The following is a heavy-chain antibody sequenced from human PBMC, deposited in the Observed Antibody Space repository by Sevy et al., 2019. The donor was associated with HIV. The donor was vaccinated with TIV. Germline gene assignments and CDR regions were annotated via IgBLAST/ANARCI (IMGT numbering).Heavy chain of an antibody. D-gene: IGHD3-16*01. CDR3: ARPNRWGSKDYYGMDV. V-gene: IGHV3-30*04. CDR2: ISYDGSNK. Sequence: GGSLRLSCAASGFIFSSYAMHWVRQAPGKGLEWVAVISYDGSNKYYADSVKGRFSSSRDNSKNSLYLQMNSLRAEDTAVYYCARPNRWGSKDYYGMDVWGQGTTVTVSS. CDR1: GFIFSSYA. J-gene: IGHJ6*02.